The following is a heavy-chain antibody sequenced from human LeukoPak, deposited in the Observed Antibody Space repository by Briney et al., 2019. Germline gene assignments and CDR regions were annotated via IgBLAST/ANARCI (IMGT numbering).Heavy chain of an antibody. CDR2: IIPIFGTA. CDR1: GGTFSSYA. CDR3: ASSTPKGLGAPDY. Sequence: ASVKVSCKASGGTFSSYAISWVRQAPGQGLEWMGGIIPIFGTANYAQKFQGRVTITADESTSTAYMELSSLRSEDTAVYYCASSTPKGLGAPDYWGQGTLVTVSS. J-gene: IGHJ4*02. V-gene: IGHV1-69*13. D-gene: IGHD1-26*01.